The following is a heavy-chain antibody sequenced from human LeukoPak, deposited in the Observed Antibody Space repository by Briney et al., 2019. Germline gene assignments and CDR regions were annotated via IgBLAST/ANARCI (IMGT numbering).Heavy chain of an antibody. V-gene: IGHV4-34*01. CDR2: INHSGST. D-gene: IGHD3-22*01. CDR3: ARGAYYYDSSGYHFDY. CDR1: GGSFSGYY. J-gene: IGHJ4*02. Sequence: SETPSLTCAVYGGSFSGYYWSWIRQPPGKGLEWIGEINHSGSTNYNPSLKSRVTISVDTSKNQFSLKLSSVTAADTAVYYCARGAYYYDSSGYHFDYWGQGTLVTVSS.